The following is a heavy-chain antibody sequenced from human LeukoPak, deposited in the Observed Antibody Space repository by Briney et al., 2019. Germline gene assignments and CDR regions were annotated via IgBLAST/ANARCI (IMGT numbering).Heavy chain of an antibody. J-gene: IGHJ4*02. CDR2: IRYDGSNK. Sequence: PGGSLRLSCAASGFTFSSYGMHWVRQAPGKGLEWVALIRYDGSNKYYADSVKGRFTISRDNSKNTLYPQMNSLRAEDTAVYYCAKDNDILTGYYNLFDYWGQGTLVTVSS. CDR1: GFTFSSYG. CDR3: AKDNDILTGYYNLFDY. V-gene: IGHV3-30*02. D-gene: IGHD3-9*01.